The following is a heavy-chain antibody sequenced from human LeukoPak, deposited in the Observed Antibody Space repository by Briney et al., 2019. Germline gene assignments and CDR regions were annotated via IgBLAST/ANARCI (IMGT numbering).Heavy chain of an antibody. CDR3: ATDARRTYPEYYFDY. J-gene: IGHJ4*02. CDR1: GYTFTGYH. V-gene: IGHV1-2*02. Sequence: ASVKVSCKASGYTFTGYHMHWVRQAPGQGLEWMGWINPNSGGTNYAQKFQGRVTMTRGTSISTAYMELSRLTSDDTAVYYCATDARRTYPEYYFDYWGQGTVVTVSS. CDR2: INPNSGGT.